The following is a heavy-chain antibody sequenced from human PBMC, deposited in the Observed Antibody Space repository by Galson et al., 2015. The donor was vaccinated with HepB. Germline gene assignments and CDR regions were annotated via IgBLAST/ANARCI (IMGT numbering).Heavy chain of an antibody. Sequence: SLRLSCAASGFTVSSDYMNWVRQAPGKGLEWVSVFYSDGSTYYADSVKGRFTVSRHDSRNTLYLQMSSLRAEDTAVFYCARGGNWFDGYPDAFDLWGQGTMVTVSS. J-gene: IGHJ3*01. V-gene: IGHV3-53*04. CDR1: GFTVSSDY. CDR2: FYSDGST. D-gene: IGHD1-1*01. CDR3: ARGGNWFDGYPDAFDL.